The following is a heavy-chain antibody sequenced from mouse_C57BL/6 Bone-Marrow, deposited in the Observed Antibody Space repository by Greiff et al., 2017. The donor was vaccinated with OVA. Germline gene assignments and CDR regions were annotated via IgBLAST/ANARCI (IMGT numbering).Heavy chain of an antibody. CDR1: GYTFTSYW. CDR2: IDPSDSYT. CDR3: ARRYFDY. V-gene: IGHV1-69*01. Sequence: QVQLQQPGAELVMPGASVKLSCKASGYTFTSYWMHWVKQRPGQGLEWIGEIDPSDSYTNYNQKFKGKSTLPVDKSSSTAYMQLSSLTSEDSAVYNCARRYFDYWGQGTTLTVSS. J-gene: IGHJ2*01.